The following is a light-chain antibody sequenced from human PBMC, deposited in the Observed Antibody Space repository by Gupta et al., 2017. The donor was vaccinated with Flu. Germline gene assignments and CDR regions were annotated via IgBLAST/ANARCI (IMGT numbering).Light chain of an antibody. V-gene: IGKV3-20*01. J-gene: IGKJ1*01. Sequence: EIVLTQSPGTLSLSPGEGATLSCRASQTVSSSYLAWYQQKPGQAPRLLIYGASNRATGIPDRFGGSGSGTDFTLTSSRLEAEDFAVYYGHQDVDSPAFGQGTKVEIK. CDR3: HQDVDSPA. CDR2: GAS. CDR1: QTVSSSY.